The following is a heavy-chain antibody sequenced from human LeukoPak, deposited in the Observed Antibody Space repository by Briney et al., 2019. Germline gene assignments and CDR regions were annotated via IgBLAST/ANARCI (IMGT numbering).Heavy chain of an antibody. CDR3: ARALTSYYYDSSGYAYYYYYMDV. CDR1: GGSIGSYY. J-gene: IGHJ6*03. CDR2: IYYSGST. Sequence: SETLSLTCTVSGGSIGSYYWSWIRQPPGKGLEWIGYIYYSGSTNYNPSLKSRVTISVDTSKNQFSLKLSSVTAADTAVYYCARALTSYYYDSSGYAYYYYYMDVWGKGTTVTISS. D-gene: IGHD3-22*01. V-gene: IGHV4-59*01.